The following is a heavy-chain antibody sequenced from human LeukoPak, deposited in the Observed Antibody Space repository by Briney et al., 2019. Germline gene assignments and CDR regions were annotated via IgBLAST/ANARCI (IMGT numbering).Heavy chain of an antibody. CDR3: ASLLYDFWSGYSNWFDP. J-gene: IGHJ5*02. D-gene: IGHD3-3*01. CDR2: IIPIFGTA. Sequence: SVKVSCKASGGTFSSYANSWVRQPPGQGLEWMGGIIPIFGTANYAQKVQGRVTITADESTSTAYMELSSLRSEDTAVYYCASLLYDFWSGYSNWFDPWGQGTLVTVSS. CDR1: GGTFSSYA. V-gene: IGHV1-69*01.